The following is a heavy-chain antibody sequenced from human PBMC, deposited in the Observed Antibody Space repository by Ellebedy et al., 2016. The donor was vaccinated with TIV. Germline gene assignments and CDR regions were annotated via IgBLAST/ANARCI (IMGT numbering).Heavy chain of an antibody. CDR3: ARGGTSRGYCSGGSCYSY. CDR1: GGSFSGYY. CDR2: INHSGST. D-gene: IGHD2-15*01. J-gene: IGHJ4*02. V-gene: IGHV4-34*01. Sequence: MPSGTLSLTCAVYGGSFSGYYWSWIRQPPGKGLEWIGEINHSGSTNYNPSLKSRVTISVDTSKNQFSLKLSSVTAADTAVYYCARGGTSRGYCSGGSCYSYWGQGTLVTVSS.